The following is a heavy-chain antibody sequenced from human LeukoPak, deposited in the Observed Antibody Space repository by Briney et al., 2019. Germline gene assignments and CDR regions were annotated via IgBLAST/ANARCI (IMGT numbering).Heavy chain of an antibody. CDR3: ARAGAYCGGDCYYNWFDP. CDR2: IIPIFGTA. J-gene: IGHJ5*02. V-gene: IGHV1-69*13. Sequence: AAVNVSCKGSGGTFSSYANSWVRQPPGQGLGWVGGIIPIFGTANYAQTFQGRVTITADESTSTAYMALSSLRSEDTAVYYCARAGAYCGGDCYYNWFDPWGQGTLVTVSS. CDR1: GGTFSSYA. D-gene: IGHD2-21*02.